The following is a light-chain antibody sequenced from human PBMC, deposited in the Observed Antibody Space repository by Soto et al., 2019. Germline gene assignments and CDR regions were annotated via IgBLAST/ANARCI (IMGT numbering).Light chain of an antibody. CDR3: QSYDNSLSVYV. Sequence: QSVLTQPASVSGSPGQSITISCTGTSGDVGGYNYVSWYQQHPGKAPKLMIYEVSNRPSGVSNRFSGSKSGNTASLTISGLQAEDEADYYCQSYDNSLSVYVFGTGTKVTVL. CDR2: EVS. J-gene: IGLJ1*01. CDR1: SGDVGGYNY. V-gene: IGLV2-14*01.